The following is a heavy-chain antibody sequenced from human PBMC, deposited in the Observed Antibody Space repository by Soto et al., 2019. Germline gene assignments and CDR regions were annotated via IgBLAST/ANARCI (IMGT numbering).Heavy chain of an antibody. CDR2: IYPGDSDT. CDR1: GYSFTSYW. CDR3: ARPRDGHKGKNYYGMDV. Sequence: PGESLKISCKGSGYSFTSYWIGWVRQMPGKGLEWMGIIYPGDSDTRYSPSFQGQVTISADKSISTAYLQWSSLKASDTAIYYCARPRDGHKGKNYYGMDVWGQGTTVTVSS. V-gene: IGHV5-51*01. J-gene: IGHJ6*02.